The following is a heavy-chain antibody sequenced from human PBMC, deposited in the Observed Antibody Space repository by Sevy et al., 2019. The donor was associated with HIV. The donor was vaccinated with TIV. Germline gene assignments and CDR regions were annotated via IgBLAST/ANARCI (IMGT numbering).Heavy chain of an antibody. V-gene: IGHV3-23*01. CDR2: ISNTGEDT. J-gene: IGHJ4*02. Sequence: GGSLRLSCTSSGVTFSNYAMTWVRQTPGKGLEWVSSISNTGEDTYFADSVKGRFIISTDHSENTLYLQIKSLRGEDTALNNCPRRKVGDFWSWGGSVRRPWAGGLLFDYWRQRTLVTVSS. CDR1: GVTFSNYA. D-gene: IGHD3-3*01. CDR3: PRRKVGDFWSWGGSVRRPWAGGLLFDY.